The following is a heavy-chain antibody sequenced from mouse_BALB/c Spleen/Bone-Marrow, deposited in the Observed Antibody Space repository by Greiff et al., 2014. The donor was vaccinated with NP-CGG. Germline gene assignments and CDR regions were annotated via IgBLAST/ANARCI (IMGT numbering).Heavy chain of an antibody. CDR2: IFPGNGST. V-gene: IGHV1-9*01. CDR3: ARNLYYFDY. Sequence: VQLVESGAELMKPGASVKISCKATGYTFSSYWIEWVKQRPGHGLEWIGEIFPGNGSTNYNEKFKGKATFTADTSSNTAYMQLCSLTSEDSGVYNCARNLYYFDYWGQGTTLTVSS. J-gene: IGHJ2*01. CDR1: GYTFSSYW.